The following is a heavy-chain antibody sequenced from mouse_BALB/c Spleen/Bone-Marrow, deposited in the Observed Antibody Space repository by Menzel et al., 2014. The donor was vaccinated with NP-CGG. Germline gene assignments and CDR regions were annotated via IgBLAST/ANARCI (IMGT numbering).Heavy chain of an antibody. CDR1: GYTFTSYY. CDR2: IDPANGNT. CDR3: ARYYYGSSYAMDY. D-gene: IGHD1-1*01. V-gene: IGHV14-3*02. J-gene: IGHJ4*01. Sequence: VQLQQSGPELVKPGSSVRISCKASGYTFTSYYIHWVKQRPGQGLEWIGRIDPANGNTKYDPKFQGKATITADTPSNTAYLQLSSLTSEDTAVYYCARYYYGSSYAMDYWGQGTSVTVSS.